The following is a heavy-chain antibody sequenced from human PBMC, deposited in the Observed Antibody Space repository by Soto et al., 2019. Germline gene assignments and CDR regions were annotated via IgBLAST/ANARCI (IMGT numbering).Heavy chain of an antibody. Sequence: QVQLEQSGSEVKKSGSSVKVSCKASGYSFSSHAITWVRQAPGQGLEWMGGIIPVFGTPSYAQKFQGRVTNSADKSKNSSYLELRSLRSEHTAANYCARGGALSTSWYWGDGLDSWGQGTQVTVSS. V-gene: IGHV1-69*06. J-gene: IGHJ4*02. CDR3: ARGGALSTSWYWGDGLDS. D-gene: IGHD6-13*01. CDR1: GYSFSSHA. CDR2: IIPVFGTP.